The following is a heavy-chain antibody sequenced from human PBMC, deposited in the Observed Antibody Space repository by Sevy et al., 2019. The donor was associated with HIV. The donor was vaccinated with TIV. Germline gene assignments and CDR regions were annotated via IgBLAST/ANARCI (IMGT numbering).Heavy chain of an antibody. D-gene: IGHD6-13*01. Sequence: GGSLRLSCAVSGFTVNTYAMSWVRQAPGKGLEWVAVINNSGGSTDYADSVRGRFGISRDNPNVYLEMNSLGVEDTAVYYCVKERVGYISSWYYFDYWGQGTLVTVSS. CDR2: INNSGGST. CDR3: VKERVGYISSWYYFDY. V-gene: IGHV3-23*01. J-gene: IGHJ4*02. CDR1: GFTVNTYA.